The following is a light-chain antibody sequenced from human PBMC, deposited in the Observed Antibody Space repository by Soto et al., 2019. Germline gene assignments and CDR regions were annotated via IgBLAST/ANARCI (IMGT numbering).Light chain of an antibody. Sequence: EIVLTQSPGTLSLSPGERATLSCRASQSVSSSYLAWYQQKPGQAPRLLIYGASSRATGIPDRFSGSGSGTDFTLTISRLEPEGLAVYYCQQYGSSPGYTFGQGTKLEIK. CDR1: QSVSSSY. CDR3: QQYGSSPGYT. V-gene: IGKV3-20*01. CDR2: GAS. J-gene: IGKJ2*01.